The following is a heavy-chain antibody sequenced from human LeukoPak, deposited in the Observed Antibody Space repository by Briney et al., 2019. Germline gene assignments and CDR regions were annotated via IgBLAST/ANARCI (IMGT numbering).Heavy chain of an antibody. CDR2: ISWNSGSI. V-gene: IGHV3-9*01. CDR1: GFTLDDYA. CDR3: AKARGDGYNYAHFDY. D-gene: IGHD5-24*01. J-gene: IGHJ4*02. Sequence: GGSLRHSCAASGFTLDDYAMHWVRQAPGKALEWVSGISWNSGSIGYADSVKGRFTISRDNAKNCLYLQMNSLRAEDTALYYCAKARGDGYNYAHFDYWGQGTLVTVSS.